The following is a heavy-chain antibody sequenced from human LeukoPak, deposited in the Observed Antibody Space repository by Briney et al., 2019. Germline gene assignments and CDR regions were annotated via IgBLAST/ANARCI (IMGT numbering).Heavy chain of an antibody. CDR2: IIPILGIA. J-gene: IGHJ6*02. V-gene: IGHV1-69*04. D-gene: IGHD1-1*01. CDR3: ARDLRYNWNPLYYGMDV. CDR1: GGTFSSYA. Sequence: SVKVSCKASGGTFSSYAISWVRQAPGQGLEWMGRIIPILGIANYAQKFQGRVTITADKSTSTAYMELSSLRSEDTAVYYRARDLRYNWNPLYYGMDVWGQGTTVTVSS.